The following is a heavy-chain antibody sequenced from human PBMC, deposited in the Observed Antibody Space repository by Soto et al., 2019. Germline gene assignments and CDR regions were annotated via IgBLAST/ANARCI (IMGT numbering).Heavy chain of an antibody. CDR2: MWFDGSEK. J-gene: IGHJ3*02. Sequence: PGGSLRLSCAASGFTFSTHGMHWVRQAPGKGLGWVALMWFDGSEKYYGDSVKGRFTISGDNSKNTLYLQMNSLSAEDTAVYYCARLYCSADSCYSVGAFDIRGQGTMVTVS. V-gene: IGHV3-33*01. CDR1: GFTFSTHG. D-gene: IGHD2-15*01. CDR3: ARLYCSADSCYSVGAFDI.